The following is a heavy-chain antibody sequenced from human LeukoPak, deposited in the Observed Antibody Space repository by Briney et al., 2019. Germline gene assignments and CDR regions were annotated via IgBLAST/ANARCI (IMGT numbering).Heavy chain of an antibody. J-gene: IGHJ4*02. D-gene: IGHD1-26*01. CDR3: AKLGRRRSPGYYFDY. Sequence: PGGSLRLSCEASDFDFSSHAMTWVRQVPGEGLEWVSGISGSGGSTYYADSVKGRFTISRDNSKNTLYLQMNSLRAEDTAVYYCAKLGRRRSPGYYFDYWGQGTLVTVSS. V-gene: IGHV3-23*01. CDR1: DFDFSSHA. CDR2: ISGSGGST.